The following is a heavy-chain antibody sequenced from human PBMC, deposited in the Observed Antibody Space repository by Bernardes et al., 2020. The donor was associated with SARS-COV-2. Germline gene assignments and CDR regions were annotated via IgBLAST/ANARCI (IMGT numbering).Heavy chain of an antibody. CDR1: GFTFRSYW. CDR3: ARDLGYCTNGVCSP. J-gene: IGHJ5*02. V-gene: IGHV3-74*01. Sequence: SLFLSCAASGFTFRSYWMHWVRQAPGQGLVWVSRINPDGTSTSYADSVKGRFTISRDNAKNTLYLQMNSLRAEDTAVYYCARDLGYCTNGVCSPWGQGTLVTVSS. D-gene: IGHD2-8*01. CDR2: INPDGTST.